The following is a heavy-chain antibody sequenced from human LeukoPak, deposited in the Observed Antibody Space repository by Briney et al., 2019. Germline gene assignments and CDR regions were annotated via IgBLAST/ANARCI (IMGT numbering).Heavy chain of an antibody. CDR2: ISWNSGSI. CDR1: GFTFDDYA. Sequence: PGGSLRLSCAASGFTFDDYAMHWVRQAPGKGLEWVSGISWNSGSIGYADSVKGRFTISRDNAKNSLYLQMNSLRAEDTALYYCAKDFGAAAGFGLDYWGQGTLVTVSS. J-gene: IGHJ4*02. CDR3: AKDFGAAAGFGLDY. D-gene: IGHD6-13*01. V-gene: IGHV3-9*01.